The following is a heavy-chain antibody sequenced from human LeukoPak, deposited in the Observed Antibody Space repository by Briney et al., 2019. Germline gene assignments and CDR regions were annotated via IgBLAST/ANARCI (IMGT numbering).Heavy chain of an antibody. CDR3: ASSRDGYNYGGWFDP. CDR2: INHSGST. CDR1: GGSFSGYY. J-gene: IGHJ5*02. V-gene: IGHV4-34*01. Sequence: SETLSLTCAVYGGSFSGYYWSWIRQPPGKGLEWIGEINHSGSTNYNPSLKSRVTISVDTSKNQFSLKLSSVTAADTAVYYCASSRDGYNYGGWFDPWGQGTLVTVS. D-gene: IGHD5-24*01.